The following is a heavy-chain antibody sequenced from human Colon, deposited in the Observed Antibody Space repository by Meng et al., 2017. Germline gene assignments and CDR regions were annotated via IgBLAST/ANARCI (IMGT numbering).Heavy chain of an antibody. D-gene: IGHD1-26*01. V-gene: IGHV4-4*07. Sequence: QGQLQDSGPGLVKSSETLPLTCTVSGASMSSHYWTWIRQAAGKGPEWIGRTYSSGNTLYNPSLKSRITISIDTSKNQFSLEMRSVTAADSAVYYCATDSGPAGWASDYWGQGTLVTVSS. CDR3: ATDSGPAGWASDY. CDR2: TYSSGNT. J-gene: IGHJ4*02. CDR1: GASMSSHY.